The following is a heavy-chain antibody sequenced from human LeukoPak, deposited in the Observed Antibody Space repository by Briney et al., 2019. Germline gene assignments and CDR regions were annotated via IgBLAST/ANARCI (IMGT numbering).Heavy chain of an antibody. CDR1: GYTFTSYA. CDR2: INAGNGNT. J-gene: IGHJ4*02. CDR3: ARIPQIQLWKQYYFDY. D-gene: IGHD5-18*01. V-gene: IGHV1-3*01. Sequence: ASVKVSCKASGYTFTSYAMHWVRQAPGQSLEWMGWINAGNGNTKYSQKFQGRVTITRDTSASTAYMELSSLRSEDTAVYYCARIPQIQLWKQYYFDYWGQGTLVTVSS.